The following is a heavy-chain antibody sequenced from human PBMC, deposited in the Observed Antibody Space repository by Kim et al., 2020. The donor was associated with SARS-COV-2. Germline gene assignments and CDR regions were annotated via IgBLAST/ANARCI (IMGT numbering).Heavy chain of an antibody. D-gene: IGHD2-8*01. J-gene: IGHJ4*02. CDR3: AGDLGVTPSTPNGY. V-gene: IGHV3-30*03. CDR1: GFTFSSYG. Sequence: GGSLRLSCAASGFTFSSYGMHWVRQAPGKGLEWVAVISYDGSNKYYADSVKGRFTISRDNSKNTLYLQMNSLRAEDTAVYYCAGDLGVTPSTPNGYWGQGTLVTVSS. CDR2: ISYDGSNK.